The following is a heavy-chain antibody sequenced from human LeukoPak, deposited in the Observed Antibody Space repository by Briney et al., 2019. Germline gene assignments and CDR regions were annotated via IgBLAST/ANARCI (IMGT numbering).Heavy chain of an antibody. CDR3: ARDIGYSYRYFDY. J-gene: IGHJ4*02. CDR2: ISKSGST. D-gene: IGHD5-18*01. V-gene: IGHV4-4*07. CDR1: GGSISNYY. Sequence: SETLSLTCTVSGGSISNYYWSWIRQPAGKRLEWIGRISKSGSTNYNPSLKSRVTMSVDTSRNQLSLKLSSVTAADTAVYYCARDIGYSYRYFDYWGQGTLVTVSS.